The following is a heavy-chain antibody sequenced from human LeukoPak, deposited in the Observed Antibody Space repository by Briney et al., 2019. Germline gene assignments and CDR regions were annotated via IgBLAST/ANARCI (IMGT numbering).Heavy chain of an antibody. V-gene: IGHV1-69*04. CDR2: IIPILGIA. Sequence: ASVKVSCKASGGTFSSYAISWVRQAPGQGLEWMGRIIPILGIANYAQKFQGRVTITADKSTSTAHMELSSLRSEDTAVYYCARDNLGDVVVPAAIDYYYGMDVWGQGTTVTVSS. CDR1: GGTFSSYA. J-gene: IGHJ6*02. CDR3: ARDNLGDVVVPAAIDYYYGMDV. D-gene: IGHD2-2*01.